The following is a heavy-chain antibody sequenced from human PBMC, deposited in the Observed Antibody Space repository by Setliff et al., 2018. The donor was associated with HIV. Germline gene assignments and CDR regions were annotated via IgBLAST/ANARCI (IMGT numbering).Heavy chain of an antibody. CDR3: ARVGWDYYDSSGVGEFDY. Sequence: SETLSLTCAVYGGSFSGYYWGWIRQPPGKGLEWIGSIYYSGRTYYNPSLKSRVTISVDTSKNQFSLKLSSVTAADTAVYYCARVGWDYYDSSGVGEFDYWGQGTLVTVSS. CDR1: GGSFSGYY. J-gene: IGHJ4*02. CDR2: IYYSGRT. D-gene: IGHD3-22*01. V-gene: IGHV4-38-2*01.